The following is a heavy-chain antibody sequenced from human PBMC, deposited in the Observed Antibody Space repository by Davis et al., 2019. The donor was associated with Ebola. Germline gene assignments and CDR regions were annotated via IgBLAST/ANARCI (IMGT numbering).Heavy chain of an antibody. CDR1: GFSPSTSGVG. J-gene: IGHJ5*02. CDR2: IYWDDDK. V-gene: IGHV2-5*02. Sequence: SGPTLAKPTQTYTLTCTFYGFSPSTSGVGVGWIVQPPGKALEWLALIYWDDDKRYSPSLKSRLTITKDTSKNQVVLTMTNMDPVDTATYYCAHRTLRYGGAGFDPWGQGTLVTVSS. D-gene: IGHD3-9*01. CDR3: AHRTLRYGGAGFDP.